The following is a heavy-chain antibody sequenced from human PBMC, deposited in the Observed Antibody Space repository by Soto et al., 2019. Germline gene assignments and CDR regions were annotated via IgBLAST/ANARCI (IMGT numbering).Heavy chain of an antibody. CDR2: VYSTGGV. CDR1: GDSIGRFY. D-gene: IGHD1-26*01. V-gene: IGHV4-4*07. J-gene: IGHJ6*02. CDR3: ARDLSGTGLDI. Sequence: QLQLHESGPGLVKPSETLSLTCNVSGDSIGRFYWSWIRQSAGKGVEWIGRVYSTGGVSNNPALKGGGTISLDRANNHVPLEMNPVTAADTAVYFCARDLSGTGLDIWGRGTRVSVSS.